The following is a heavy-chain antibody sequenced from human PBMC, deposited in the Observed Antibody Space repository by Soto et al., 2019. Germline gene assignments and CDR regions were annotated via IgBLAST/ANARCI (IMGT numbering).Heavy chain of an antibody. V-gene: IGHV1-18*01. CDR1: GYTFTSYG. Sequence: ASVKVSCKASGYTFTSYGISWVRQAPGQGLEWMGWISAYNGNTNYAQKLQGRVTMTTDTSTSTAYMELRSLRSDDTAVYYCARGGRLLWFGELSPRNWFDPWGQGTLVTVSS. CDR3: ARGGRLLWFGELSPRNWFDP. J-gene: IGHJ5*02. D-gene: IGHD3-10*01. CDR2: ISAYNGNT.